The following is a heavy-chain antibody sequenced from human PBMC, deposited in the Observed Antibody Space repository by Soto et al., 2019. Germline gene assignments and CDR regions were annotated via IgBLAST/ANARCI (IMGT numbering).Heavy chain of an antibody. V-gene: IGHV3-23*01. CDR1: GFTFSSHA. J-gene: IGHJ5*02. Sequence: GGSLRLSCTASGFTFSSHAMTWVRQAPGKGLEWVSGLSGSGGCIFYSYSVKGRFTISRDNSMNTLYLQMKSLRAEDTAVYYCASLPVGSGSSTYNWFDPWGQGTLVTVSS. D-gene: IGHD3-10*01. CDR2: LSGSGGCI. CDR3: ASLPVGSGSSTYNWFDP.